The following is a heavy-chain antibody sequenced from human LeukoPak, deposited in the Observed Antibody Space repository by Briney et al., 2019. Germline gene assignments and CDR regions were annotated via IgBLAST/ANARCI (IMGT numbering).Heavy chain of an antibody. D-gene: IGHD2-2*03. V-gene: IGHV3-23*01. Sequence: GGSLRLSCSASGFTFRSSAMRWVRQAPEKGLEWVSTVSGSGGNTYYVDRVKGRFTISRDNSKTTVYLEMDSLTVDDTAVYYCAKYGYPRGKKEAWGQGILVIVSS. CDR2: VSGSGGNT. CDR1: GFTFRSSA. CDR3: AKYGYPRGKKEA. J-gene: IGHJ5*02.